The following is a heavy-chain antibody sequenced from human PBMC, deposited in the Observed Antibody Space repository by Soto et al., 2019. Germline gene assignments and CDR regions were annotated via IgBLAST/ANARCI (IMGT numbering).Heavy chain of an antibody. CDR2: IYHSGTT. V-gene: IGHV4-4*02. J-gene: IGHJ4*02. Sequence: QVQLQESGPGLVKPSGTLALTCAVSGDSIDNSYWWTWVRQSPGKGMEWIGEIYHSGTTNYNPSLESGVTISVDRSKNEFSLTLDSVTAADTAVYYCASWGGLHLARLYWGQGALVTVSS. CDR3: ASWGGLHLARLY. CDR1: GDSIDNSYW. D-gene: IGHD3-16*01.